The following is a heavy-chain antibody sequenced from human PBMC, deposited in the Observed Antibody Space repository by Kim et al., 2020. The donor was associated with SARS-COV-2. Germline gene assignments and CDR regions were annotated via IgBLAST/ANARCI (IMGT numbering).Heavy chain of an antibody. D-gene: IGHD3-10*01. CDR3: VRDRESSGSYLDF. Sequence: YADSVKARFTISSDNSRYTLYLQMHSLRPEDTALYFCVRDRESSGSYLDFWGQETRVTVSS. J-gene: IGHJ4*02. V-gene: IGHV3-30*01.